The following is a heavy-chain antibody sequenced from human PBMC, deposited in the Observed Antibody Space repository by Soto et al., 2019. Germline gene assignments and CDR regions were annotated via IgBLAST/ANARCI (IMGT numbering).Heavy chain of an antibody. CDR3: AAEGQIDDAFDI. CDR2: IVVGSGNA. Sequence: SVKVSCKASGFTFTSSAVQWVRQARGQRLEWIGWIVVGSGNANYAQKFQERVTITRDMSTSAAYMELSSLRSEDTAVYYCAAEGQIDDAFDIWGQGTMVTVSS. CDR1: GFTFTSSA. J-gene: IGHJ3*02. V-gene: IGHV1-58*01.